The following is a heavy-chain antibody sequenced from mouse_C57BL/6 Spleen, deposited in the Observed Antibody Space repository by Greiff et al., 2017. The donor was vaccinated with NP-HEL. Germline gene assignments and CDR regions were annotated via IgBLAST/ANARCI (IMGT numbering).Heavy chain of an antibody. CDR3: TRKGDSNYGYFDY. CDR1: GYTFTDYE. V-gene: IGHV1-15*01. CDR2: IDPETGGT. D-gene: IGHD2-5*01. Sequence: QVQLQQSGAELVRPGASVTLSCKASGYTFTDYEMHWVKQTPVHGLEWIGAIDPETGGTAYNQKFKGKAILTADKSSSTAYMELRSLTSEDSAVYYCTRKGDSNYGYFDYWGQGTTLTVSS. J-gene: IGHJ2*01.